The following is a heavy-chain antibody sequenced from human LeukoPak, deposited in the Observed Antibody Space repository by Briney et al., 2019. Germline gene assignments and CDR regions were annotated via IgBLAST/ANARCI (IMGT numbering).Heavy chain of an antibody. D-gene: IGHD3-3*01. CDR2: ISGSGGST. CDR3: AKKMSGYYSFDY. J-gene: IGHJ4*02. Sequence: PGGSLRLSCAASGFTFSSYAMSWVRQAPGKGLEWVSVISGSGGSTYYADSVKGRFTISRDNSKNTLYLQMNSLRAKDTAGYYCAKKMSGYYSFDYWGQGTLVTVSS. CDR1: GFTFSSYA. V-gene: IGHV3-23*01.